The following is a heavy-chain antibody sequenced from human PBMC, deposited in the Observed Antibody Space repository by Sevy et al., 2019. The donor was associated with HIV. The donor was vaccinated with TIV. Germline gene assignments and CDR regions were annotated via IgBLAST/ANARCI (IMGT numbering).Heavy chain of an antibody. CDR3: ARGSRGTFGS. D-gene: IGHD1-26*01. CDR2: INTDGKII. Sequence: GGSLRLSCAAAGFTFTIDYIHWVRQPPGKGLGWVSHINTDGKIIRYADSVKGRFTTSRDNAKNTLYLQMNSLRAEDTAVYYCARGSRGTFGSWGPGTLVTVSS. CDR1: GFTFTIDY. J-gene: IGHJ4*02. V-gene: IGHV3-74*01.